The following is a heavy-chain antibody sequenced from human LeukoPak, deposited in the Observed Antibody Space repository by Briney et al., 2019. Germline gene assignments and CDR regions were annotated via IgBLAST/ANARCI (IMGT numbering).Heavy chain of an antibody. Sequence: SETLSLTCAVYGGSFSGYYWNWIRQPPGKGLEWIGEISHSGSTNYNPSLKSRVTISIDTSKNQFSLKLRSVTAADADVYYCARGHSSVVTAIPYYFDYWGQGALVTVSS. D-gene: IGHD2-21*02. CDR2: ISHSGST. CDR1: GGSFSGYY. V-gene: IGHV4-34*01. J-gene: IGHJ4*02. CDR3: ARGHSSVVTAIPYYFDY.